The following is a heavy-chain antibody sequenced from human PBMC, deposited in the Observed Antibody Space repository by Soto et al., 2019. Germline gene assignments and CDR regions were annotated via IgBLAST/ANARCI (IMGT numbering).Heavy chain of an antibody. CDR1: GGTFSSYA. Sequence: QVQLVQSGAEVKKPGSSVKVSCKASGGTFSSYAISWVRQAPGQGLEWMGGIIPIFGTANYAQKFQGRVTHTADESKSQAYMELRSLRSEDTAVYYCASHRGWNYYYGMDVWGQGTTVTVSS. J-gene: IGHJ6*02. D-gene: IGHD3-3*01. V-gene: IGHV1-69*12. CDR2: IIPIFGTA. CDR3: ASHRGWNYYYGMDV.